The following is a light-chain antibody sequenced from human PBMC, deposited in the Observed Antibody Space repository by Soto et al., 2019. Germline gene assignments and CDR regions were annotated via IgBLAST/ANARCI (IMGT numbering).Light chain of an antibody. J-gene: IGKJ2*01. CDR2: GAS. CDR3: QQYDSSPYT. CDR1: QSVSSSD. Sequence: EIVLTQSPGTLSLSPGERATLSCRASQSVSSSDLAWYQQKPGQAPRLLISGASSRATGIPDRFSGSGSGTDFTLTISRLEPEDFAVYYCQQYDSSPYTFGQGTKLDIK. V-gene: IGKV3-20*01.